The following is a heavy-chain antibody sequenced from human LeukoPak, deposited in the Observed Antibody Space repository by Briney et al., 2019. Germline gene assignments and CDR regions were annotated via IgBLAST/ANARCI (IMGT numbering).Heavy chain of an antibody. CDR2: IYYRGST. V-gene: IGHV4-39*07. Sequence: SETLSLTCTVSGGSISSTIYYWGWIRQPPGKGLEWIGSIYYRGSTYYNPSLKSRVAISVDTSKNQFSLKLSSVTAADTAVYYCASDQLELFDYWGQGTLVTVSS. CDR1: GGSISSTIYY. D-gene: IGHD1-7*01. CDR3: ASDQLELFDY. J-gene: IGHJ4*02.